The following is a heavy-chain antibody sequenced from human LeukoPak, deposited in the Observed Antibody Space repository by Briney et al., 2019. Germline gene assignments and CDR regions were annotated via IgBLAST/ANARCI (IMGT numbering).Heavy chain of an antibody. CDR1: GFTFSSYL. D-gene: IGHD3-16*02. V-gene: IGHV3-74*01. CDR2: ISTDGSNS. J-gene: IGHJ4*02. Sequence: GGSLRLSCAASGFTFSSYLMNWVRQVPGKGLMWVSRISTDGSNSAYADSVTGRFTVSRDNAKNTVYLQMNSLRVEDTAVYYCARDTREAYYRYWGQGTLVTVSS. CDR3: ARDTREAYYRY.